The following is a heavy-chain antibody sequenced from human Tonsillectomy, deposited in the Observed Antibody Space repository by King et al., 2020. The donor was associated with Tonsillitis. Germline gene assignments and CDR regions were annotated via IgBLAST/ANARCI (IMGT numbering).Heavy chain of an antibody. D-gene: IGHD3-10*01. CDR3: ARVDYYGSCAFDY. Sequence: VQLVESGGGLVQPGGSLRLSCAASEFTVSTNYMNWVRQAPGKGLEWVSVIYSGGSTYYADSVKGRFTISRDNSKNTLYLQMNSLRAEDTAVYYCARVDYYGSCAFDYWGQGTLVTVSS. CDR2: IYSGGST. CDR1: EFTVSTNY. V-gene: IGHV3-66*01. J-gene: IGHJ4*02.